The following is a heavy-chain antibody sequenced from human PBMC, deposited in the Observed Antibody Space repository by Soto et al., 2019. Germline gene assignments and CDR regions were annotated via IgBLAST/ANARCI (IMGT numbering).Heavy chain of an antibody. V-gene: IGHV1-18*01. D-gene: IGHD1-26*01. CDR2: ISAYNGNT. CDR3: ARFVGASYYYYYGMDV. CDR1: GYTFTSYG. Sequence: QVQLVQSGAEVKKPGASVKVSCKASGYTFTSYGISWVRQAPGQGLEWMGWISAYNGNTNYAQKLQGRVTMTTDTSTSTAYMELRSLRSDDTAVYYCARFVGASYYYYYGMDVWGQGTTVTVSS. J-gene: IGHJ6*02.